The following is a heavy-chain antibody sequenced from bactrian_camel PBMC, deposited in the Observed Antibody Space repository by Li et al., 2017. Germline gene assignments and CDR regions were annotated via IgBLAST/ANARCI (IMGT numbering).Heavy chain of an antibody. D-gene: IGHD2*01. Sequence: VQLVESGGGSVQAGDTLRLSCAPSGFTFSTYHMNWVRQAPGKGLEWVSSFSTGGGSTYYTESVKGRFTLSQDNAQNTVYLQMERLSPEDTAMYIIVRHLQTARVVYTATLGALIPGARGPRSPS. J-gene: IGHJ6*01. CDR1: GFTFSTYH. CDR2: FSTGGGST. V-gene: IGHV3S40*01. CDR3: VRHLQTARVVYTATLGALIP.